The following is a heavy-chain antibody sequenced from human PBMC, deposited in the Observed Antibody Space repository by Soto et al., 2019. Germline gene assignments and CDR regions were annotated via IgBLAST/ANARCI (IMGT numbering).Heavy chain of an antibody. Sequence: PSETLSLTCTVSGGSISGYYWSWIRQPPGKGLEWIGYIYYSGGTNYNPSLKSRVTISVDTSKNQFSLKLSSVTAADTAVYYCARSSSWSNWFDPWGQGTLVTVSS. D-gene: IGHD6-13*01. V-gene: IGHV4-59*01. CDR3: ARSSSWSNWFDP. CDR2: IYYSGGT. J-gene: IGHJ5*02. CDR1: GGSISGYY.